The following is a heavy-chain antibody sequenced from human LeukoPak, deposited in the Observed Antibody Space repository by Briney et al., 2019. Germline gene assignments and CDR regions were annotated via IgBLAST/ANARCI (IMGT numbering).Heavy chain of an antibody. CDR2: LYPSGST. D-gene: IGHD1-26*01. CDR3: AGGHYPLEY. CDR1: GGSINSGY. V-gene: IGHV4-59*01. Sequence: SETLSLTCSVSGGSINSGYWSWIRQPPGKGLEWIGLLYPSGSTNYNPSLKSRVTISVDTSKTQFSLKLSSMTAADTAVYYCAGGHYPLEYWGQGTLVTVSS. J-gene: IGHJ4*02.